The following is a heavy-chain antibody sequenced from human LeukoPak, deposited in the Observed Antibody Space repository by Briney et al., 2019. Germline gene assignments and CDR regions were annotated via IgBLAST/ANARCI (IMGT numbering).Heavy chain of an antibody. CDR1: GGSISSGGYY. D-gene: IGHD5-12*01. CDR2: TYYSGST. Sequence: SETLSLTCTVSGGSISSGGYYWSWIRQHPGKGLEWIGYTYYSGSTYYNPSLKSRVTISVDTSKNQFSLKLSSVTAADTAVYYCARGLVATIRFDPWSQGTLVTVSS. V-gene: IGHV4-31*03. CDR3: ARGLVATIRFDP. J-gene: IGHJ5*02.